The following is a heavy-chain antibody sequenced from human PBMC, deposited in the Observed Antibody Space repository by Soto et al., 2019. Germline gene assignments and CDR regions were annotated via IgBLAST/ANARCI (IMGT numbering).Heavy chain of an antibody. V-gene: IGHV3-23*01. J-gene: IGHJ5*02. D-gene: IGHD3-10*01. CDR2: ISVSGGTT. CDR3: AKEGSTTRAFDP. Sequence: GGTLRLSCAASGFTFSSYAMSWVRQAPGKGLEWVSAISVSGGTTYYADSVKGRFTLSRDNSKNTLYLQMNSLRAEDTAVYYCAKEGSTTRAFDPWGQGTLVTVSS. CDR1: GFTFSSYA.